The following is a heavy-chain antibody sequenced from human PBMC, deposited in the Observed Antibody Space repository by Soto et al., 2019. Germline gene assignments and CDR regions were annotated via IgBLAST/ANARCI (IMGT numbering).Heavy chain of an antibody. J-gene: IGHJ4*02. CDR3: AREVQVHTPAFVY. V-gene: IGHV1-69*19. CDR2: ISTMFGAA. Sequence: QVQLVQSGAEMKKPGSSVKVSCQSSGGTFNTYAMNWVRQAPGQGREWMGDISTMFGAANYAPKFQGRVTITADVSTGTSYMQLSSLTSEDTALYFCAREVQVHTPAFVYWGQGTLVTVSS. CDR1: GGTFNTYA. D-gene: IGHD3-10*01.